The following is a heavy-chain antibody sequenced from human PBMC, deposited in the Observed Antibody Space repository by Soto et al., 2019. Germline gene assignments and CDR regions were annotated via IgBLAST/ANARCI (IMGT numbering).Heavy chain of an antibody. CDR2: ISGSGGST. CDR1: GFTFSSYA. V-gene: IGHV3-23*01. Sequence: GGSLRLSCAASGFTFSSYAMSWVRQAPGKGLEWVSAISGSGGSTYYADPVKGRFTISRDNSKNTLYLQMNSLRAEDTAVYYCAKDPDSSGWYRGYYFDYWGQGTLVTVSS. J-gene: IGHJ4*02. D-gene: IGHD6-19*01. CDR3: AKDPDSSGWYRGYYFDY.